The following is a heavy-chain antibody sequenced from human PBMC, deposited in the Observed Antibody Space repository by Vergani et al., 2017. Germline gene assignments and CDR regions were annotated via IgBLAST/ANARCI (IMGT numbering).Heavy chain of an antibody. J-gene: IGHJ6*02. CDR2: IHHSGDT. Sequence: QVQLQESGPGLVKPSETLTLTCDVSDSSIMTNPYWGWFRQSPGKGLEWIGFIHHSGDTHYNSSLKSRVSISIVSSSKFSLSLTSVTDADTAIYYCARHRGSWGFFPSSYFYGMDVWGHGTTVTVSS. CDR1: DSSIMTNPY. D-gene: IGHD3-10*01. V-gene: IGHV4-38-2*01. CDR3: ARHRGSWGFFPSSYFYGMDV.